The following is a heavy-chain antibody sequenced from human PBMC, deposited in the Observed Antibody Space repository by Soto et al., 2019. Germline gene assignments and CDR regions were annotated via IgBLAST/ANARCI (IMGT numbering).Heavy chain of an antibody. CDR1: GYTFTSYY. J-gene: IGHJ4*02. Sequence: GTSVKVSCKASGYTFTSYYMHWVRQAPGQGLEWMGIINPSGGSTSYAQKFQGRVTMTRDTSTSTVYMELSSLRSEDTAVYYCAREDSYYYDSSGYLGYFDYWGQGTLVTVSS. CDR3: AREDSYYYDSSGYLGYFDY. V-gene: IGHV1-46*01. D-gene: IGHD3-22*01. CDR2: INPSGGST.